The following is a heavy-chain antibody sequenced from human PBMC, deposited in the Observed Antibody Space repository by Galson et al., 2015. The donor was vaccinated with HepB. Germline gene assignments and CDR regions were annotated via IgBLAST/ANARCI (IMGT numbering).Heavy chain of an antibody. J-gene: IGHJ4*02. V-gene: IGHV3-30*18. CDR1: GFTFSSYG. D-gene: IGHD1-1*01. Sequence: SLRLSCAASGFTFSSYGMHWVRQAPGKGLEWVAVISYDGSNKYYADSVKGRFTISRDNSKNTLYLQMNSLRAEDTAVYYCAKDLQTTGATGFDYWGQGTLVTVSS. CDR3: AKDLQTTGATGFDY. CDR2: ISYDGSNK.